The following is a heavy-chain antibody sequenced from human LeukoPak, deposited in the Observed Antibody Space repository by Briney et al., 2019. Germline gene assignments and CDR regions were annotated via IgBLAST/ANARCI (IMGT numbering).Heavy chain of an antibody. V-gene: IGHV3-30*18. CDR2: ISYDGSNK. J-gene: IGHJ4*02. CDR3: AKESLDY. CDR1: GFTFSSYG. Sequence: GGSLRLSCAASGFTFSSYGMHWVRQAPGKGLEWVAVISYDGSNKYYADSVKGRFTISRDNSKNTLYPQMNSLRAEDTAVYYCAKESLDYWGQGTLVTVSS.